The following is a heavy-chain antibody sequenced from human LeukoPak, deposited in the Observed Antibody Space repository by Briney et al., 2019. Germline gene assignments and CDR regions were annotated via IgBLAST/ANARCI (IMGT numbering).Heavy chain of an antibody. D-gene: IGHD6-13*01. CDR2: ISFDGTKK. CDR1: GFTVSSYG. V-gene: IGHV3-30*03. Sequence: GGSLRLSCSASGFTVSSYGMHWVRQAPGKGLEWVAVISFDGTKKSYADAVMGRFTISRDNYENTLDPQMNSLTGEDTAVYFCARDHVDSSSWSQYFDLWGRGTLVTVSS. CDR3: ARDHVDSSSWSQYFDL. J-gene: IGHJ2*01.